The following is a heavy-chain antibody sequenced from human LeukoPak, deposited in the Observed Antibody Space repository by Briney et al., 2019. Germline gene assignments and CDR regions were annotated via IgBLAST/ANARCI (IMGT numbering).Heavy chain of an antibody. D-gene: IGHD6-13*01. CDR3: ARDSSSWEGGAFDI. Sequence: SVKVSCKASGGTFSSYAISWVRQAPGQGLEWMGRIIPIFGTANYAQKFQGRVTITTDESTSTAYMELSSLRSEDTAVCYCARDSSSWEGGAFDIWGQGTMVTVSS. CDR2: IIPIFGTA. V-gene: IGHV1-69*05. J-gene: IGHJ3*02. CDR1: GGTFSSYA.